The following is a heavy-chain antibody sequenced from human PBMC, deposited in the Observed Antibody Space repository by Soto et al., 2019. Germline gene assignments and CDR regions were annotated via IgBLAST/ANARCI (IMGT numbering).Heavy chain of an antibody. V-gene: IGHV3-15*01. Sequence: GGSLRLSCAASGFTFSNAWMSWVRQAPGKGLEWVGRIKSKTDGGTTDYAAPVKGRFTISRDDSKNTLYLQMNSLRAEDTAVYYCAKRSSSSTFDYWGQGTLVTVS. J-gene: IGHJ4*02. D-gene: IGHD6-6*01. CDR1: GFTFSNAW. CDR3: AKRSSSSTFDY. CDR2: IKSKTDGGTT.